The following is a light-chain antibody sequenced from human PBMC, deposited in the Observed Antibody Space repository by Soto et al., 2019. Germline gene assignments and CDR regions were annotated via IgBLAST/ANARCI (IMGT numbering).Light chain of an antibody. CDR3: SSYTSSRTRV. CDR1: SSDVGGYNY. V-gene: IGLV2-14*01. Sequence: QSALTQPASVSGSPEQSITISCTGTSSDVGGYNYVSWYQQHPGKAPKLMIYDVSNRPSGVSNRFSGSKSGNTASLTISGLQAEDEADYCCSSYTSSRTRVFGTGTKLTVL. CDR2: DVS. J-gene: IGLJ1*01.